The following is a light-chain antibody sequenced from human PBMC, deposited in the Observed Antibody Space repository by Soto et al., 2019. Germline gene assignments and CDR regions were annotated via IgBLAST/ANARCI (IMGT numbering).Light chain of an antibody. CDR3: QQYGSSPK. CDR2: GVS. J-gene: IGKJ1*01. Sequence: IVLTQSPGTLSLSPGERATLSCRASQSLASNYFAWYQQNPGQAPRLLIYGVSSRATGIPDSFSGSGSGTDFTLTISRLEPEDFAVYYCQQYGSSPKFGQGTKV. V-gene: IGKV3-20*01. CDR1: QSLASNY.